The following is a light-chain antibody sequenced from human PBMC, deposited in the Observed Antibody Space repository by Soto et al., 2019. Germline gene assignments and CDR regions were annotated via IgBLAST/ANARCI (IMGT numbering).Light chain of an antibody. CDR3: QQYGSSPSIT. Sequence: EIVLTQSPGTLSLSPGERATLSCRASQSVSSSYLSWYQQKPGQAPRLLIYGESSRATGIPDRLSGSGSGTDFTLTISRLEPEDFAVYYCQQYGSSPSITFGHGTRLEIK. CDR2: GES. J-gene: IGKJ5*01. CDR1: QSVSSSY. V-gene: IGKV3-20*01.